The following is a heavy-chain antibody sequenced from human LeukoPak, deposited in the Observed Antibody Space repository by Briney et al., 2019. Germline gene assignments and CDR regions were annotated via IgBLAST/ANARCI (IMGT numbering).Heavy chain of an antibody. CDR1: GFTFSSYW. J-gene: IGHJ3*02. CDR2: INSDGSRT. Sequence: GGSLRLSCAASGFTFSSYWMHWVRQAPGKGLVWVSRINSDGSRTSYADSVKGRFTISRDNAKNTLYLQMNSVRAEDTAVYYCAMSYDSSGYDAFDIWGQGTMVTISS. D-gene: IGHD3-22*01. CDR3: AMSYDSSGYDAFDI. V-gene: IGHV3-74*01.